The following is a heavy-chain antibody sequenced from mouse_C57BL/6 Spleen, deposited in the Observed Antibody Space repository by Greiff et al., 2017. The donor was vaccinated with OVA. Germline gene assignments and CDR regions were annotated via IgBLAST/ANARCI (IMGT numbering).Heavy chain of an antibody. CDR1: GYTFTSYW. Sequence: QVQLQQPGAELVKPGASVKLSCKASGYTFTSYWMQWVKQRPGQGLEWIGEIDTSDSYTNYNQKFKGKATLTVETSSSTAYMQLSSLTSEDSAVYYCARSNGYYFYWGQGTTLTVSS. D-gene: IGHD2-3*01. J-gene: IGHJ2*01. V-gene: IGHV1-50*01. CDR2: IDTSDSYT. CDR3: ARSNGYYFY.